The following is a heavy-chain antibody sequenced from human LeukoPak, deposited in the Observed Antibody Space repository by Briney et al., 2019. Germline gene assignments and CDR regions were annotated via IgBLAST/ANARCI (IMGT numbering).Heavy chain of an antibody. Sequence: TGGSLRLSCAASGFTFSSYAMSWVRQPPGKGLEWIGEINHSGSTNYNPSLKSRVTISVDTSKNQFSLKLSSVTAADTAVYYCARYYDFWSGYLQYYYYGMDVWGQGTTVTVSS. V-gene: IGHV4-34*01. CDR3: ARYYDFWSGYLQYYYYGMDV. J-gene: IGHJ6*02. D-gene: IGHD3-3*01. CDR2: INHSGST. CDR1: GFTFSSYA.